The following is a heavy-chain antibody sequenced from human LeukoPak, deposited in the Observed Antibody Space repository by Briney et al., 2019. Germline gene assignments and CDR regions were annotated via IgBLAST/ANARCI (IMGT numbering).Heavy chain of an antibody. V-gene: IGHV1-46*01. CDR1: GYTFTNYY. J-gene: IGHJ6*02. CDR3: ARDGNYDFWSGYFSYYYYGMDV. CDR2: INPSGGST. D-gene: IGHD3-3*01. Sequence: ASVKVSCKASGYTFTNYYMNWVRQAPGQGLEWMGIINPSGGSTSYAQKFQGRVTMTTDTSTSTAYMELRSLRSDDTAVYYCARDGNYDFWSGYFSYYYYGMDVWGQGTTVTVSS.